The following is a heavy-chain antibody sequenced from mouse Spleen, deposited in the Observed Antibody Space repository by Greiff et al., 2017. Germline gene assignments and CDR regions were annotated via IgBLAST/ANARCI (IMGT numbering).Heavy chain of an antibody. CDR1: GYTFTSYW. Sequence: ESGTVLARPGASVKMSCKTSGYTFTSYWMHWVKQRPGQGLEWIGAIYPGNSDTSYNQKFKGKAKLTAVTSASTAYMELSSLTNEDSAVYYCTRWDYDDGYYAMDYWGQGTSVTVSS. V-gene: IGHV1-5*01. CDR3: TRWDYDDGYYAMDY. D-gene: IGHD2-4*01. J-gene: IGHJ4*01. CDR2: IYPGNSDT.